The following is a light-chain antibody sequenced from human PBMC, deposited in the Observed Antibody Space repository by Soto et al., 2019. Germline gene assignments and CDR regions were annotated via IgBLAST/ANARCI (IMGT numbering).Light chain of an antibody. CDR1: SSDVGDYNY. V-gene: IGLV2-14*01. CDR2: EVS. CDR3: SSYTSSSTRVV. Sequence: QSALTQPASVSGSPGQSITISCTGTSSDVGDYNYVSWYQHRPGKAPKLIIFEVSNRPSGVSNRFSGSKSGNTASLTISGLQAEDEADYYCSSYTSSSTRVVFGGGTKLTVL. J-gene: IGLJ3*02.